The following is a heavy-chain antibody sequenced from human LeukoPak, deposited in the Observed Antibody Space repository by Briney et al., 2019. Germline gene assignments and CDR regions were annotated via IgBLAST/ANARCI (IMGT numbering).Heavy chain of an antibody. CDR2: IYYNGNT. CDR3: ARHRFGSALGWELLLFDY. CDR1: GGSISSSSYY. V-gene: IGHV4-39*01. D-gene: IGHD1-26*01. J-gene: IGHJ4*02. Sequence: SETLSLTCTVSGGSISSSSYYWGWIRQPPGKGLEWIGSIYYNGNTYYNPSLKSRLTIAVDTSKNQFSLKLSSVTAADTAVYYCARHRFGSALGWELLLFDYWGQGTLVTVSS.